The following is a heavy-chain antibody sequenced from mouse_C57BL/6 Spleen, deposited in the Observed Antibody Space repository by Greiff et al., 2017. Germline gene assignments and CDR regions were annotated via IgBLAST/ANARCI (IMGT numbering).Heavy chain of an antibody. V-gene: IGHV1-76*01. D-gene: IGHD1-1*01. J-gene: IGHJ1*03. CDR1: GYTFTDYY. CDR2: IYPGSGNT. CDR3: ARSYYYGSSFWYFDV. Sequence: QVQLKQSGAELVRPGASVKLSCKASGYTFTDYYINWVKQRPGQGLEWIARIYPGSGNTYYNEKFKGKATLTAEKSSSTAYMQLSSLTSEDSAVYFCARSYYYGSSFWYFDVWGTGTTVTVSS.